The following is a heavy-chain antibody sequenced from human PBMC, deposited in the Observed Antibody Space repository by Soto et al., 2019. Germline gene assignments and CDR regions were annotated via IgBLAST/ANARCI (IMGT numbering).Heavy chain of an antibody. Sequence: GGSLRLSCAASGFTFSSYAMSWVRQAPGKGLEWVSAISGSGGSTYYADSVKGRFTISRDNSKNTLYLQMNSLRAEDTAVYYCAKAPNSNNVYYYYYYMDVWGKGTTVTVSS. D-gene: IGHD4-4*01. J-gene: IGHJ6*03. V-gene: IGHV3-23*01. CDR1: GFTFSSYA. CDR2: ISGSGGST. CDR3: AKAPNSNNVYYYYYYMDV.